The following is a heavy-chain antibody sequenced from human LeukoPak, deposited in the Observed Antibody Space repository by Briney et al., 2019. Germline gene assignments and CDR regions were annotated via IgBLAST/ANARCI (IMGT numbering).Heavy chain of an antibody. Sequence: SETLSLTCTVSGGSISSSSYYWGWIRQPPGKGLEWIGSIYYSGSTNYNPSLKSRVTISVDTSKNQFSLKLSSVTAADTAVYYCASYSSGSLGYWGQGTLVTVSS. CDR2: IYYSGST. CDR1: GGSISSSSYY. CDR3: ASYSSGSLGY. V-gene: IGHV4-39*07. D-gene: IGHD6-19*01. J-gene: IGHJ4*02.